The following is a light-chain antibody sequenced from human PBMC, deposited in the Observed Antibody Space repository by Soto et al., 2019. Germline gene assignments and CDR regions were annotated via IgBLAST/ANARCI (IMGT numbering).Light chain of an antibody. J-gene: IGKJ2*01. CDR3: VQASQFPYT. Sequence: DVVMTQTPLSSPVTLGQPASISCRSSQSLVHDNGNTYLSWLHQRPGQPPRLLIYHISTRWSGVPDRFSGRGAGTDFTLEISRVPPEDVGIYYCVQASQFPYTFGPGTKLEIK. CDR1: QSLVHDNGNTY. V-gene: IGKV2-24*01. CDR2: HIS.